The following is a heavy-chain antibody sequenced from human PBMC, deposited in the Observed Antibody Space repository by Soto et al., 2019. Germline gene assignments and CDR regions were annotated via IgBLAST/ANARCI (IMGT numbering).Heavy chain of an antibody. D-gene: IGHD1-1*01. J-gene: IGHJ4*02. CDR1: GGTFSSYT. CDR2: IIPILGIA. CDR3: ASDIRDGYNSNLFDY. V-gene: IGHV1-69*02. Sequence: SVKVSCKASGGTFSSYTISWVRQAPGQGLEWMGRIIPILGIANYAQKFQGRVTITADKSTSTAYMELSSLGSEDTAVYYCASDIRDGYNSNLFDYWGQGTLVTVSS.